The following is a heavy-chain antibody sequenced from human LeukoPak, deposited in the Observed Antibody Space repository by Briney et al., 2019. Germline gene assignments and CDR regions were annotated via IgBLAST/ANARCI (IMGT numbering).Heavy chain of an antibody. CDR3: ATNSCSSGSCYENRGYFDY. V-gene: IGHV4-61*02. CDR2: IYTSGST. J-gene: IGHJ4*02. CDR1: GGSISSGSYY. Sequence: PSETLSLTCTVSGGSISSGSYYWSWIRQPAGKGLEWIGRIYTSGSTNYNPSLKSRVTISVDTSKNQFSLKLSSVTAADTAVYYCATNSCSSGSCYENRGYFDYWGQGTLVTVSS. D-gene: IGHD2-15*01.